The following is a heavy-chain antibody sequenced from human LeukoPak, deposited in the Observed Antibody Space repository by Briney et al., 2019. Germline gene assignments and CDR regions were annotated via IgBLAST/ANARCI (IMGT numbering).Heavy chain of an antibody. CDR2: LYPSGST. V-gene: IGHV4-59*01. CDR1: GGSINSGY. Sequence: SETLSLTCSVSGGSINSGYWSWIRQPPRKGLEWIGLLYPSGSTYYNPSLKSRVTISVDTSRTQFSLKLSSMTAADTAVYYCAGGHYPLEYWGQGTLVTVSS. D-gene: IGHD1-26*01. J-gene: IGHJ4*02. CDR3: AGGHYPLEY.